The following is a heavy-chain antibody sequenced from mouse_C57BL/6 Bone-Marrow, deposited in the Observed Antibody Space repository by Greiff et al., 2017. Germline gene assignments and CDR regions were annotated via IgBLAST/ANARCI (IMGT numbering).Heavy chain of an antibody. J-gene: IGHJ3*01. D-gene: IGHD4-1*01. CDR3: ASNWDGGFAY. Sequence: QVHVKQSGPGLVQPSQSLSITCTVSGFSLTSYGVHWVRQSPGKGLEWLGVIWSGGSTDYNAAFISRLSISKDNSKSQVFFKMNSLQADDTAIYYCASNWDGGFAYWGQGTLVTVSA. V-gene: IGHV2-2*01. CDR1: GFSLTSYG. CDR2: IWSGGST.